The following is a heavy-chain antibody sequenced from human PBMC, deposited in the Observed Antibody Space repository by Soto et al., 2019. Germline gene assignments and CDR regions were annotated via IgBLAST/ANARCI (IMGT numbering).Heavy chain of an antibody. CDR1: GFTFSSYA. D-gene: IGHD5-12*01. CDR2: ISGSGGST. V-gene: IGHV3-23*01. Sequence: GGSLRLSCAASGFTFSSYAISWVRQAPGKGLEWVSAISGSGGSTYYADSVKGRFTISRDNSKNTLYLQMNSLRAEDTAVYYCAKDGYSGYGHDAFDIWGQGTMVTVSS. J-gene: IGHJ3*02. CDR3: AKDGYSGYGHDAFDI.